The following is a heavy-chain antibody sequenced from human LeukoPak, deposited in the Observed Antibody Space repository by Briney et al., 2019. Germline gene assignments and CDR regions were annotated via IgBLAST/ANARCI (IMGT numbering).Heavy chain of an antibody. V-gene: IGHV1-2*02. CDR1: GYTFTGYY. Sequence: ASVKVSCKASGYTFTGYYIHWLRQAPGQGLEWVGWINPDTGDTRFAERFPGRVTLTRDTSLSSVYMELDSLTSDDSAVYFCARDLAPYGSYSIPAYWGQGTLVTVSS. CDR2: INPDTGDT. J-gene: IGHJ4*02. CDR3: ARDLAPYGSYSIPAY. D-gene: IGHD4-23*01.